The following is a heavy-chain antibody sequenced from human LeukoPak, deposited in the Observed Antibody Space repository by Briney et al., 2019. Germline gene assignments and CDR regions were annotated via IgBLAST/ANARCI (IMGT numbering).Heavy chain of an antibody. V-gene: IGHV3-30*04. D-gene: IGHD5-12*01. Sequence: GGSLRLSCAASGFIFSSYAMSWVRQAPGKGLEWVAVISYDGSNKYYADSVKGRFTISRDNSKNTLYLQLNSLRPEDTAVYYCARDQLAYSGYDTLFDYWGQGTLVTVSS. CDR3: ARDQLAYSGYDTLFDY. CDR2: ISYDGSNK. J-gene: IGHJ4*02. CDR1: GFIFSSYA.